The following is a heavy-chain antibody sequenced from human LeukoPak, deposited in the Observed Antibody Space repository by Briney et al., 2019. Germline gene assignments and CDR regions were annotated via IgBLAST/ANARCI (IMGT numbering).Heavy chain of an antibody. CDR1: GFTFSNYA. V-gene: IGHV3-23*01. Sequence: GASLRLSCAASGFTFSNYAMSWVRQAPGKGLEWVSAITGSGGNTYCADSVKGRFTISRDNSKNTLYLQMNSLRAEDTAVYYCAKWGDYDVLTGYYVSDYWGQGTLVTVSS. D-gene: IGHD3-9*01. J-gene: IGHJ4*02. CDR3: AKWGDYDVLTGYYVSDY. CDR2: ITGSGGNT.